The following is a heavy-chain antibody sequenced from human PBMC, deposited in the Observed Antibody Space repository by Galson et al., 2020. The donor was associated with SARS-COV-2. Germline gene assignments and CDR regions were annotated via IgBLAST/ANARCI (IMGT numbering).Heavy chain of an antibody. D-gene: IGHD3-10*02. J-gene: IGHJ5*02. V-gene: IGHV2-5*01. CDR1: GVSLTTITVT. CDR2: IDWNDAT. Sequence: SGPTLVKPTETLTLTCSLSGVSLTTITVTVGWIRQPPGKALEWLGIIDWNDATRYNPSLESRVSFTKDTSKNQVALTMNNMDPVDTATYYCFLFGHLNGFDPWGPGILVTVSS. CDR3: FLFGHLNGFDP.